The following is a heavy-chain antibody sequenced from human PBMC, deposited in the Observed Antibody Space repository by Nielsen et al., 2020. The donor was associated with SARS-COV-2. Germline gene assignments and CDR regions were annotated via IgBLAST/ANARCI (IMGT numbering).Heavy chain of an antibody. Sequence: GSLRLSCTVSGGSISSYYWSWIRQPPGKGLEWIGYIYYSGSTNYNPSLKSRVTISVDTSKNQFSLKLSSVTAADTAVYYCARGDTGSSTTFDYWGQGTLVTVSS. D-gene: IGHD6-13*01. CDR2: IYYSGST. V-gene: IGHV4-59*01. CDR1: GGSISSYY. CDR3: ARGDTGSSTTFDY. J-gene: IGHJ4*02.